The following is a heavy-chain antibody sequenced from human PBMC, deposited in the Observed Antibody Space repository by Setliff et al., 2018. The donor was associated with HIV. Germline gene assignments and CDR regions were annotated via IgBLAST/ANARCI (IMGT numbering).Heavy chain of an antibody. Sequence: PSETLSLTCTVSGGSISSYYWSWIWQPPGKGLEWIGYIYYSGSTNYNPSLKSRVTISVDTSKNQFSLKLSSVTAADTAVYYCARGSIVGATPYYYYYYYMDVWGKGTTVTVSS. CDR3: ARGSIVGATPYYYYYYYMDV. V-gene: IGHV4-59*01. J-gene: IGHJ6*03. D-gene: IGHD1-26*01. CDR1: GGSISSYY. CDR2: IYYSGST.